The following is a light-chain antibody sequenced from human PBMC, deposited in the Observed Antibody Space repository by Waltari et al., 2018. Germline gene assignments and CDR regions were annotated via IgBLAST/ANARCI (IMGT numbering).Light chain of an antibody. Sequence: SYDLTQPASLSVSPGQTGSITCSGDYWGNKHTCWYHQRPGQSTLLVIYQDNKRPPGIPERFSGSNSGNTATLTISGTETMDEGDYYCQTWDRTTVVFGGATKLTVL. V-gene: IGLV3-1*01. CDR3: QTWDRTTVV. J-gene: IGLJ2*01. CDR1: YWGNKH. CDR2: QDN.